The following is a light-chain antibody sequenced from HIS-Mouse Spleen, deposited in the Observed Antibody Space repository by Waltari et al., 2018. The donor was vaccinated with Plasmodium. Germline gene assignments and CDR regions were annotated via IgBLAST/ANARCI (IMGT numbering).Light chain of an antibody. CDR3: QQYNNWPPWT. CDR1: QSVSSN. V-gene: IGKV3-15*01. CDR2: GAS. J-gene: IGKJ1*01. Sequence: EIVMTQSPATLSVSPGERATLARRASQSVSSNLAWYQEKPGPAPRLVIYGASTRATGIPARFGGSESGTEFTLTISSMQSEDFAVYYCQQYNNWPPWTFGQGTKVEIK.